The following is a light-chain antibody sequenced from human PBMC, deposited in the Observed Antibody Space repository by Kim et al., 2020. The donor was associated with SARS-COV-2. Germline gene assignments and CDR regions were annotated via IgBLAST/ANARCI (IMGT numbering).Light chain of an antibody. CDR2: GAS. Sequence: EIVMTQSPATLSVSPGERATLSCRASQNINSNLVWYQQKPGQAPRLLIYGASTRVTGVPARFSGSGSGTEFTLTISSLQSEDFVVYYCHQYNNWPRTFGGGTKVNI. V-gene: IGKV3-15*01. CDR1: QNINSN. CDR3: HQYNNWPRT. J-gene: IGKJ4*01.